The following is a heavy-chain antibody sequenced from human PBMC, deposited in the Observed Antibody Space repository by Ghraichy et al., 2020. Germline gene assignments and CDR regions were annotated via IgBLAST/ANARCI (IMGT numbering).Heavy chain of an antibody. J-gene: IGHJ5*02. V-gene: IGHV4-39*01. Sequence: SETLSLTCTVSGGSISSDDHYWGWIRQPPGKGLEWVGTIFYTGNTFYNPSLKSRVTISVDTSKNQFSLRLTSVTAADTAVYYCARHPYYYCTSSSCSLRRFDPWGQGILVTVSS. CDR1: GGSISSDDHY. D-gene: IGHD2-2*01. CDR3: ARHPYYYCTSSSCSLRRFDP. CDR2: IFYTGNT.